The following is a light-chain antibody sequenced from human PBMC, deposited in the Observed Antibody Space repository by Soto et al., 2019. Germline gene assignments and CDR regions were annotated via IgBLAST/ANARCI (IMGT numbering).Light chain of an antibody. CDR3: RLYKSGGPRV. CDR2: TTD. J-gene: IGLJ3*02. CDR1: TGAVTSGNY. V-gene: IGLV7-43*01. Sequence: QAVVTQEPSLTVSPGGTVTLTCASNTGAVTSGNYASWFQQKPGQAPRTLIYTTDNRHSGAPYRFSGSHLGGRAALTMSEVQPDDEAEYYCRLYKSGGPRVFGRGTKLTVL.